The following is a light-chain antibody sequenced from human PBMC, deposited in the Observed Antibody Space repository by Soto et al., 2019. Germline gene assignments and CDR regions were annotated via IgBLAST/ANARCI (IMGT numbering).Light chain of an antibody. CDR3: QDSSTSPWP. CDR2: AAS. CDR1: QGISNY. Sequence: DIQMTQSPSSLSASVGDRVTITCRASQGISNYLAWYQQRPGKVPKLLIYAASTLQSGVPSRFSGSGSGTEFTLTISGLEPEDSAVYYCQDSSTSPWPFGQGTKVDIK. J-gene: IGKJ1*01. V-gene: IGKV1-27*01.